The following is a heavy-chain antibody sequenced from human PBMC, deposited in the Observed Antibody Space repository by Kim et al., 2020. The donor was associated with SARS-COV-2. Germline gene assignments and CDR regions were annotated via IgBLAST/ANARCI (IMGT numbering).Heavy chain of an antibody. CDR2: INHSGST. V-gene: IGHV4-34*01. CDR1: GGSFSGYY. J-gene: IGHJ4*02. CDR3: ARGTTVTTWVMVYFDY. Sequence: SETLSLTCAVYGGSFSGYYWSWIRQPPGTGLEWIGEINHSGSTNYNPSLKSRVTISVDTSKNQFSLKLSSVTAADTAVYYCARGTTVTTWVMVYFDYWGQGTLVTVSS. D-gene: IGHD4-17*01.